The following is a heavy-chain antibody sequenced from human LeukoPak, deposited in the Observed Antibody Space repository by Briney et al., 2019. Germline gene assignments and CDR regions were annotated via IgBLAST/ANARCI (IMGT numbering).Heavy chain of an antibody. Sequence: ASVKVSCKASGFMFTNFDINWVRQASGLGLEWMGWKDPNTGHTGYAQRFQGRVTLTRDTATSTAYMELRGLRSDDTAVYYCVRDGEGVGISVNYWFDPWGQGTLVTVSS. CDR1: GFMFTNFD. CDR3: VRDGEGVGISVNYWFDP. CDR2: KDPNTGHT. V-gene: IGHV1-8*02. J-gene: IGHJ5*02. D-gene: IGHD3-10*01.